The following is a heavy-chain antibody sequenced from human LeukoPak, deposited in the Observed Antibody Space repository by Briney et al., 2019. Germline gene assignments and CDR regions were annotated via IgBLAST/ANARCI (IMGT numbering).Heavy chain of an antibody. J-gene: IGHJ6*02. CDR1: GYTFTSYD. Sequence: ASVKVSCKASGYTFTSYDINWVRQATGQGLEWMGWMNPNSGNTGYAQKFQGRVTMTRNTSISTAYMELSSLRSEDTAVYYCARARSGSNYYYYGMDVCGQGTTVTVSS. CDR2: MNPNSGNT. CDR3: ARARSGSNYYYYGMDV. D-gene: IGHD3-3*01. V-gene: IGHV1-8*01.